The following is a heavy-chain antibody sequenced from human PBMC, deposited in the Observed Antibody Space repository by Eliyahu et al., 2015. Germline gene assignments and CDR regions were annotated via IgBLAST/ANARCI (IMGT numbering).Heavy chain of an antibody. CDR2: LDYSGRA. CDR1: GGSISSTSYY. J-gene: IGHJ4*02. D-gene: IGHD7-27*01. CDR3: ARLRPTGVGGRGYFDY. Sequence: QLQVQESGPGLVKASETLSLTCSVSGGSISSTSYYWGWIRQPPGKGLEWLGTLDYSGRARYNPSLKSRITMPVDTARNLFSLKLSSVSAADTAVYYCARLRPTGVGGRGYFDYWGQGSLVSVSS. V-gene: IGHV4-39*01.